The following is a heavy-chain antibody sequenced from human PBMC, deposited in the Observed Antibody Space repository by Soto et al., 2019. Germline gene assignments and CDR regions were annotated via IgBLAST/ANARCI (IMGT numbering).Heavy chain of an antibody. Sequence: SETLSLTCAVYGGSFSGYYWSWIRQPPGKGLEWIGEINHSGSTNYNPSLKSRVTISVDTSKNQFSLKLSSVTAADTAVYYCARGPRNLVGATYYWCDPWGQGTLVT. CDR3: ARGPRNLVGATYYWCDP. D-gene: IGHD1-26*01. J-gene: IGHJ5*02. CDR1: GGSFSGYY. V-gene: IGHV4-34*01. CDR2: INHSGST.